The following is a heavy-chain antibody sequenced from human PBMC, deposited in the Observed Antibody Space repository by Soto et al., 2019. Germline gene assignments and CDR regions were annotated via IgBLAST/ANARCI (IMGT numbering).Heavy chain of an antibody. CDR2: IFYSGST. V-gene: IGHV4-31*03. Sequence: SETLSLTCSVSGVSLTSGTYYWSWIRQHPGKGLEWIGYIFYSGSTDYNPSLKSRVNISVDTSKNQFSLKLSSVTAADTAVYYCAPTEDFFDYWGQGTLVTVSS. J-gene: IGHJ4*02. CDR1: GVSLTSGTYY. CDR3: APTEDFFDY.